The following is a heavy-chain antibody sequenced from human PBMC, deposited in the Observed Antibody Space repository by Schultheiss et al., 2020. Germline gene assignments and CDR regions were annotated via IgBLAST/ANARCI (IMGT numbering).Heavy chain of an antibody. D-gene: IGHD1-26*01. V-gene: IGHV4-59*01. CDR3: ASMLTGSADY. J-gene: IGHJ4*02. Sequence: ETLSLTCTVSGASISTYYWTWIRQPPGKGLEWIGFIYYTGSTSYNPSLKSRVTMSVDASKTQFSLKLSYVTAADTAVYYCASMLTGSADYWGQGTLVTVSS. CDR1: GASISTYY. CDR2: IYYTGST.